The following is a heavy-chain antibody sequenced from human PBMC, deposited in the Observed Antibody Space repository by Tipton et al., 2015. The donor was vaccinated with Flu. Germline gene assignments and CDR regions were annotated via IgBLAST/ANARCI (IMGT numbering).Heavy chain of an antibody. CDR1: GDSIRSSSY. J-gene: IGHJ4*02. CDR3: ARHGREFFYGSGTDY. CDR2: IYHSGSP. Sequence: TLSLTCAVSGDSIRSSSYWGWIRQPPGKGLEWIGNIYHSGSPYYNPSLKSRVTISVDTSKNQFSLKLSSVTAADTAVYYCARHGREFFYGSGTDYWGQGTLVTVSS. V-gene: IGHV4-38-2*01. D-gene: IGHD3-10*01.